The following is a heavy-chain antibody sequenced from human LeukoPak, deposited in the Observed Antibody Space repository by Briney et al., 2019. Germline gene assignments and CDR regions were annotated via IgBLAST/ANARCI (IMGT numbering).Heavy chain of an antibody. V-gene: IGHV4-34*01. CDR2: IYYSGNT. D-gene: IGHD3/OR15-3a*01. J-gene: IGHJ4*02. CDR1: GGSFSGYY. Sequence: SETLSLTCAVYGGSFSGYYWSWIRQPPGKGLEWIGSIYYSGNTYYNASLKSQVSISIDTSENQFSLKLTSVTAADTAVYYCARQTGSGLFILPGGQGTLVTVSS. CDR3: ARQTGSGLFILP.